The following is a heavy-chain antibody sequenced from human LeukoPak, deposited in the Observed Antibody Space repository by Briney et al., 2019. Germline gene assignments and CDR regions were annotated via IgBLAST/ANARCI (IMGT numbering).Heavy chain of an antibody. CDR2: IIPILGRA. D-gene: IGHD3-22*01. CDR1: GGTFSSYA. V-gene: IGHV1-69*04. CDR3: ASYDSSGYYY. Sequence: GASVKGSCKASGGTFSSYAISWVRQAPGQGLEWMGRIIPILGRANYAQKFQGRVTITADKSTSTAYMELSSLRSEDTAVYYCASYDSSGYYYWGQGTLVTVSS. J-gene: IGHJ4*02.